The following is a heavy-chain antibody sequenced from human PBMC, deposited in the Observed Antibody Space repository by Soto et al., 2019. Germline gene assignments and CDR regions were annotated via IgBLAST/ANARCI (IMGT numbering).Heavy chain of an antibody. Sequence: SETLSLTCAVYGGSFSGYYWSWIRQPPGKGLEWIGEINHSGSTNYNPSLKSRVTISVDTSKNQFSLKLSSVTAEDTAVYYCTRSESSGYCHSKGWGQGTLVTVSS. CDR2: INHSGST. J-gene: IGHJ4*02. V-gene: IGHV4-34*03. CDR3: TRSESSGYCHSKG. D-gene: IGHD3-22*01. CDR1: GGSFSGYY.